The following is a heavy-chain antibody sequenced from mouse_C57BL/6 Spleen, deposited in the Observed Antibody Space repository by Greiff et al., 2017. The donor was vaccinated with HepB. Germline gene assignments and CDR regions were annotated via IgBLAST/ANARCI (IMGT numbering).Heavy chain of an antibody. D-gene: IGHD2-1*01. CDR2: IYPGSGNT. CDR3: ARKKEYGNYGGAMDY. Sequence: LVESGPELVKPGASVKISCKASGYSFTSYYIHWVKQRPGQGLEWIGWIYPGSGNTKYNEKFKGKATLTADTSSSTAYMQLSSLTSEDSAVYYCARKKEYGNYGGAMDYWGQGTSVTVSS. V-gene: IGHV1-66*01. CDR1: GYSFTSYY. J-gene: IGHJ4*01.